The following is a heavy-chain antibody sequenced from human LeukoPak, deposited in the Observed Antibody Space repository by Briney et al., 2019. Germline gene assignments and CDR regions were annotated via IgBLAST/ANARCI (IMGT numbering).Heavy chain of an antibody. CDR1: GFTFRSYG. J-gene: IGHJ4*02. D-gene: IGHD6-13*01. CDR2: ISYDGSNK. V-gene: IGHV3-30*18. Sequence: GRSLRLSCAASGFTFRSYGMHWVRQAPGKGLEWVAVISYDGSNKYYADSVKGRFTISRDNSKNTLYLQMNSLRAEDTAVYYCAKEMGSWAAHPFDYWGQGTLVTVSS. CDR3: AKEMGSWAAHPFDY.